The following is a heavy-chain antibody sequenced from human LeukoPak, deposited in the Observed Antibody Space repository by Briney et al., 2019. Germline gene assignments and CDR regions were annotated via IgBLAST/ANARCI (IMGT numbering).Heavy chain of an antibody. CDR3: ARDLGYRGGQPAPFDP. J-gene: IGHJ5*02. Sequence: GGSLRLSCAASGFTFSSYAMTWVRQAPGKGLEWVSGISGSGGRIYYADSVKGRFIISRDNSKNTLSLQMNSLRAEDTAVYYCARDLGYRGGQPAPFDPWGQGTLVTVSS. D-gene: IGHD3-10*01. CDR2: ISGSGGRI. V-gene: IGHV3-23*01. CDR1: GFTFSSYA.